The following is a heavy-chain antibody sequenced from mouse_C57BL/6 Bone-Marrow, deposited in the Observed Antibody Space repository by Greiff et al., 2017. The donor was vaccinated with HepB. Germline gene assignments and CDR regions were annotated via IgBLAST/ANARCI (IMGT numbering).Heavy chain of an antibody. V-gene: IGHV1-39*01. Sequence: VQLKESGPELVKPGASVKISCKASGYSFTDYNMNWVKQSNGKSLEWIGVINPNYGTTSYNQKFKGKATLTVDQSSSTAYMQLNSLTSEDSAVYYCVIYYYGSSYEFDYWGQGTTLTVSS. CDR3: VIYYYGSSYEFDY. CDR1: GYSFTDYN. D-gene: IGHD1-1*01. J-gene: IGHJ2*01. CDR2: INPNYGTT.